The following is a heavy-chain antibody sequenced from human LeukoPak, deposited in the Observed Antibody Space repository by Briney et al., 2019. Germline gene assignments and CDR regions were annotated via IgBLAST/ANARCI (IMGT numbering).Heavy chain of an antibody. CDR2: ISAYKGDT. CDR1: GYTFTSYG. D-gene: IGHD4-23*01. CDR3: SRDTNGGNTPTGY. J-gene: IGHJ4*02. V-gene: IGHV1-18*01. Sequence: SSVTVSYKASGYTFTSYGIIWVRQAPGQGLECMGWISAYKGDTNYAQKLQGRGTMTADPSTSPAYMELRSLRSDDTAAYYCSRDTNGGNTPTGYCGQGALGTVSS.